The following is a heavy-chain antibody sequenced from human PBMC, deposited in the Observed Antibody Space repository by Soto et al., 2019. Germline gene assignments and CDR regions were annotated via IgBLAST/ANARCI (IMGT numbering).Heavy chain of an antibody. CDR1: GGSISGLTW. Sequence: QVQLLESGPGLVRPSGSLSLSCAVSGGSISGLTWWSWVRQSPGKGLEWIGEVSQSGTTNYSPSPKSRVTISVDKSKNQFSLNLKSVTAADTAVYFCARGVGSGSWGLYFDSWGQGALVTVSS. D-gene: IGHD3-10*01. CDR2: VSQSGTT. V-gene: IGHV4-4*02. CDR3: ARGVGSGSWGLYFDS. J-gene: IGHJ4*02.